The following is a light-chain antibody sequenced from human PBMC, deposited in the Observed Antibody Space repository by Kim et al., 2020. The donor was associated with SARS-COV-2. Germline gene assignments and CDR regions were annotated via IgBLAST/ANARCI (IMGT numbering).Light chain of an antibody. Sequence: SVSPGHTASITCSGDKLGDKYACSYQQKPRQSPLLLIYQDSKRPSGVPERFSGSNSENTATLTISGTQAMDEADYYCQAWDSSTAVFGGGTQLTVL. CDR1: KLGDKY. V-gene: IGLV3-1*01. CDR2: QDS. CDR3: QAWDSSTAV. J-gene: IGLJ2*01.